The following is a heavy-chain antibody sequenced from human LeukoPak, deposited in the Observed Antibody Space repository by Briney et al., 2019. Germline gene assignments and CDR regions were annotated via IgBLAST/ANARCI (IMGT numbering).Heavy chain of an antibody. D-gene: IGHD3/OR15-3a*01. V-gene: IGHV1-24*01. CDR1: GYTISELS. Sequence: ASVKVSCKVSGYTISELSMHWVRQGPGKGLEWMGGYDPEQGETAYAQKFQGRITMTEDTSTDTAHMELSSLRSDDTCVYYCAAPMIFDAFDIWGQGTMVTVSS. CDR3: AAPMIFDAFDI. CDR2: YDPEQGET. J-gene: IGHJ3*02.